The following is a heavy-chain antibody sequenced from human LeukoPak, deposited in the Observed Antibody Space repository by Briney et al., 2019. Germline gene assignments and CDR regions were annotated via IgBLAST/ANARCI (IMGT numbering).Heavy chain of an antibody. Sequence: PSETLSLTCTVSGGSIKNDGYYWGWIRQPPGKGLGWIGSISYSGDTYYNPSLKSRVTISVDPSKNQLSLKLRPVTAADTAVYYYVRRLSYYFGVDVWGPGTTVIVSS. V-gene: IGHV4-39*01. J-gene: IGHJ6*02. CDR3: VRRLSYYFGVDV. CDR1: GGSIKNDGYY. CDR2: ISYSGDT.